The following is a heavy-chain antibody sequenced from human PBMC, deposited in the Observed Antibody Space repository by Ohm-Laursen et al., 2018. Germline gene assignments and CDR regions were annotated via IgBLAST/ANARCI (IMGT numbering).Heavy chain of an antibody. V-gene: IGHV4-59*01. D-gene: IGHD3-22*01. CDR1: GDSISSYY. CDR3: ARAVKAHFNWFDP. Sequence: GTLSLTCTVSGDSISSYYWSWVRQPPGKGLEWIGYIYYSGSTNSNPYLENRVTISVDTSKNQFSLKLSSVTAADTAVYYCARAVKAHFNWFDPWGQGTLVTVSS. CDR2: IYYSGST. J-gene: IGHJ5*02.